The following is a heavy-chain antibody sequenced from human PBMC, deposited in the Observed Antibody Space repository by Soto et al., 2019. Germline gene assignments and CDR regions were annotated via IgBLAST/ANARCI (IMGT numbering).Heavy chain of an antibody. D-gene: IGHD1-7*01. CDR3: ARQRGRIFGTTGHTRNNLFDP. Sequence: SETLSLTCTVSGGSISSSSYYWGWIRQPPGKGLEWIGSIYYSGSTYYNPSLKSRVTISVDTSKNQFSLKLSSVTAADTAVYYCARQRGRIFGTTGHTRNNLFDPWGQRSLDTGSS. CDR2: IYYSGST. CDR1: GGSISSSSYY. J-gene: IGHJ5*02. V-gene: IGHV4-39*01.